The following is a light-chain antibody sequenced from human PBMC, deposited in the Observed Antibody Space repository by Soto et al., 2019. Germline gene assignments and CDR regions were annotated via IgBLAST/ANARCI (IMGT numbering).Light chain of an antibody. Sequence: QSVLTQPPSTSGTPGQRVTISCSGSNSNIGSNVLNWYQQLPGTAPKLLIYSNTQRPSGVPDRFSGSKSGTSASLAISGLQSEDEADYYCAAWDDRLNGPVFGGGTKLTVL. CDR3: AAWDDRLNGPV. V-gene: IGLV1-44*01. CDR2: SNT. J-gene: IGLJ3*02. CDR1: NSNIGSNV.